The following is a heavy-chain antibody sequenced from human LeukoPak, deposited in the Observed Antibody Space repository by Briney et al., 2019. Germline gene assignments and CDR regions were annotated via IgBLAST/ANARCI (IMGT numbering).Heavy chain of an antibody. CDR2: ISNSGDST. D-gene: IGHD2-15*01. Sequence: GGSLRLSCSAPGFIFSTYAMSWVRQAPGKGLGWVSGISNSGDSTYYADSVKGRFTISRDYTRKTVDLQMNSLGADDTAVYYCAKERCSAGSCSSTPDYWGQGTPVTVSS. V-gene: IGHV3-23*01. CDR3: AKERCSAGSCSSTPDY. CDR1: GFIFSTYA. J-gene: IGHJ4*02.